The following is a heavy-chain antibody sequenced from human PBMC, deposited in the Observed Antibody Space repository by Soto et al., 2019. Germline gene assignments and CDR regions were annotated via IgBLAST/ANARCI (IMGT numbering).Heavy chain of an antibody. D-gene: IGHD3-22*01. Sequence: GGPLRVCYRASGFTFSNYWMHWVRQAPGKGLVWVSRINSDGSSTSYADSVKGRFTISRDNAKNTLYLQMNSLRAEDTAVYYCARDRVTMIVVNGMDVWGQGTTVTVSS. CDR3: ARDRVTMIVVNGMDV. J-gene: IGHJ6*02. CDR1: GFTFSNYW. V-gene: IGHV3-74*01. CDR2: INSDGSST.